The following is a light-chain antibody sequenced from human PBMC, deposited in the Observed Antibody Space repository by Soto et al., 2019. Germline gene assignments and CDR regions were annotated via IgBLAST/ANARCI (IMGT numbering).Light chain of an antibody. CDR3: QQCGSSPWK. CDR2: GAS. CDR1: QTVATY. V-gene: IGKV3-20*01. Sequence: EIVVTQSPATLSVSPWERVTLSCRASQTVATYITWYQQKRGQAPRLLIYGASSRATGIPDRFSGGGSGTDFTLTISRLEPEDFAVYYCQQCGSSPWKFGQGTKVDIK. J-gene: IGKJ1*01.